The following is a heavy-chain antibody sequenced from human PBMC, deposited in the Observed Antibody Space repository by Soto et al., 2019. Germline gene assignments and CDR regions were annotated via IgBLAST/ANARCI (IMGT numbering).Heavy chain of an antibody. CDR2: ISGSGGST. CDR1: GFTFSSYA. V-gene: IGHV3-23*01. J-gene: IGHJ4*02. D-gene: IGHD3-3*01. CDR3: AKEKDRFLEWLFLLLFDY. Sequence: GGSLRLSCAASGFTFSSYAMSWVRQAPGKGLEWVSAISGSGGSTYYADSVKGRFTISRDNSKNTLYLQMNSLRAEDTAVYYCAKEKDRFLEWLFLLLFDYWGQGTLVTVSS.